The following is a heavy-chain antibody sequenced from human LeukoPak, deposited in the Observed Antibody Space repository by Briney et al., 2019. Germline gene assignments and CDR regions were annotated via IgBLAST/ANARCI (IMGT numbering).Heavy chain of an antibody. J-gene: IGHJ4*02. CDR2: ISGSDGST. Sequence: PGGSLRLSCAASGFTFSSYPMSWVRQAPGKGLEWVSAISGSDGSTYYADSVKGRFTISRDNSKNTLYLQMNSLRAEDTAVYYCARDSCSSGWYAGEYWGQGTLVTVSS. CDR3: ARDSCSSGWYAGEY. D-gene: IGHD6-19*01. V-gene: IGHV3-23*01. CDR1: GFTFSSYP.